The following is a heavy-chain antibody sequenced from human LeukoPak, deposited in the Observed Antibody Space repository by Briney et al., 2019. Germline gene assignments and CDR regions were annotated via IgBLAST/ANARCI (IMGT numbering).Heavy chain of an antibody. CDR2: IYPSGGGT. Sequence: GASVKVSCRASGYTFTSYYMHWVRQAPGQGLEWMGIIYPSGGGTTYAQKFQGRFAMTRDTSTSTVYMELYSLRSEDTAVYYCARAGGGYGSDLWGQGTLVIVSS. V-gene: IGHV1-46*01. J-gene: IGHJ4*02. D-gene: IGHD3-22*01. CDR1: GYTFTSYY. CDR3: ARAGGGYGSDL.